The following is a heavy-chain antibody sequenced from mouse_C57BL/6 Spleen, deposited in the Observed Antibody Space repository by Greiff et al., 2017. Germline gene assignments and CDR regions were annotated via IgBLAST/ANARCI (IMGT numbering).Heavy chain of an antibody. V-gene: IGHV5-6*01. Sequence: EVMLVESGGDLVKPGGSLKLSCAASGFTFSSYGMSWVRQTPDKRLEWVATSSSGGSYTYYPDSVKGRFPISRDNANNTLLLQMSSLKSEDTSMYYCAIQSITTVVATERYLDVWGTGTTVTVSS. D-gene: IGHD1-1*01. CDR3: AIQSITTVVATERYLDV. J-gene: IGHJ1*03. CDR2: SSSGGSYT. CDR1: GFTFSSYG.